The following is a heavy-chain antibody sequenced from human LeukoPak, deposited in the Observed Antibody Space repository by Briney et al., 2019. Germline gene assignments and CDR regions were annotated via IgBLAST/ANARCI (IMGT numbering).Heavy chain of an antibody. D-gene: IGHD3-9*01. Sequence: ASVKVSCKVSGYTLTELSMHWVRQAPGRGLEWMGGFDPEDGETIYAQKFQGRVTMTEDTPTDTAYMELSSLRSEDTAVYYCATVRAYYDILTGYKDWGQGTLVTVSS. V-gene: IGHV1-24*01. CDR2: FDPEDGET. CDR3: ATVRAYYDILTGYKD. J-gene: IGHJ4*02. CDR1: GYTLTELS.